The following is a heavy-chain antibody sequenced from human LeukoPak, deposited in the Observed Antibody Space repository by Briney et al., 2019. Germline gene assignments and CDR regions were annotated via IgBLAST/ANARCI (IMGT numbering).Heavy chain of an antibody. D-gene: IGHD6-13*01. V-gene: IGHV3-33*01. CDR3: ARAGSSWSPIDAFDI. CDR1: GFTFSSYG. CDR2: IWYDGSNK. J-gene: IGHJ3*02. Sequence: PGGSLRLSCAASGFTFSSYGMHWVRQAPGKGLERVAVIWYDGSNKYYADSVKGRFTISRDNSKNTLYLQMNSLRAEDTAVYYCARAGSSWSPIDAFDIWGQGTMVTVSS.